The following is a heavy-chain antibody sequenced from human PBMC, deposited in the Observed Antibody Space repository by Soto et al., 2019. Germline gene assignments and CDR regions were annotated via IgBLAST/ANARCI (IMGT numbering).Heavy chain of an antibody. Sequence: QVQLQQWGAGLLKPSETLSLTCAVYGGSFSGYYWSWIRQPPGKGLEWIGEINHSGSTNYNPSLKSRVTISVDTSKNQFSLKRSSVTAADTAVYYCARVGYTYYYGSGSYYTYYYYYGMDVWGQGTTVTVSS. J-gene: IGHJ6*02. CDR3: ARVGYTYYYGSGSYYTYYYYYGMDV. CDR1: GGSFSGYY. D-gene: IGHD3-10*01. CDR2: INHSGST. V-gene: IGHV4-34*01.